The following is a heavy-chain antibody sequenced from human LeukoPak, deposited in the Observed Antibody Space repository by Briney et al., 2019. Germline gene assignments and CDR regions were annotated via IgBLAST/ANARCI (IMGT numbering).Heavy chain of an antibody. CDR2: INPKSGGT. V-gene: IGHV1-2*02. Sequence: ASVKVSCKASGNTFTDYYMNWVRQAPGQGLEWIGWINPKSGGTNYAQKSQGRGTMTSDTSISTAYMGLNRLISDDSAVYYCARDKDGMDVWGQGTTVSVSS. CDR1: GNTFTDYY. CDR3: ARDKDGMDV. D-gene: IGHD2-15*01. J-gene: IGHJ6*01.